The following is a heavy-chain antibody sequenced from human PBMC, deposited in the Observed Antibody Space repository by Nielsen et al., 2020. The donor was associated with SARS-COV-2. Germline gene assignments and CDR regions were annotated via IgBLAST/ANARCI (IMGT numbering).Heavy chain of an antibody. V-gene: IGHV3-30*18. J-gene: IGHJ4*02. D-gene: IGHD3-10*01. CDR2: ISYDGSNK. CDR3: AKSLYYYGSGSYAIFDY. Sequence: WIRQPPGKGLEWVAVISYDGSNKYYADSVKGRFTISRDNSKNTLYLQMNSLRAEDTAVYYCAKSLYYYGSGSYAIFDYWGQGTLVTVSS.